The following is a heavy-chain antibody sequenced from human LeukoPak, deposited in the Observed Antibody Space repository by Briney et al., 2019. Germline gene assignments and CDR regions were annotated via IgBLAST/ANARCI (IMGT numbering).Heavy chain of an antibody. D-gene: IGHD1-26*01. V-gene: IGHV3-7*01. CDR1: GFTFSSYW. Sequence: PGGSLRLSCAASGFTFSSYWMSWVRQAPGKGLEWVANLKQDGSQIHYVDSVKGRFTISRDNTKNALYLQMNSLRVEDTAVYYCAREIPGGTTTLDHWGQGTLVTVSS. CDR2: LKQDGSQI. J-gene: IGHJ4*02. CDR3: AREIPGGTTTLDH.